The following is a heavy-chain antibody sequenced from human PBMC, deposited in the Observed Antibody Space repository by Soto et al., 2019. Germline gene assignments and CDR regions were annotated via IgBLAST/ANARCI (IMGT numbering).Heavy chain of an antibody. CDR1: GGSISSYY. D-gene: IGHD5-18*01. J-gene: IGHJ4*02. Sequence: PSETLSLTCTVSGGSISSYYWSWIRQPPGKGLERIGYIYYSVSTNFNPSLKSRFTISVDTSKNQFSLKLTSVTAADTAVYYCARDNGYSYGYNLDHWGQGTLVTVSS. CDR3: ARDNGYSYGYNLDH. CDR2: IYYSVST. V-gene: IGHV4-59*01.